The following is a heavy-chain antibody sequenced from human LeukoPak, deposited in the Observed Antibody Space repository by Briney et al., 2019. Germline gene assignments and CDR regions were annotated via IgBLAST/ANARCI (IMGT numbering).Heavy chain of an antibody. Sequence: SGSTYYNPSLKSRVTISVDTSKNQFSLKLSSVTAADTAVYYCARDTSLWHSSSWYLWDYWGQGTLVTVSS. V-gene: IGHV4-30-2*04. CDR3: ARDTSLWHSSSWYLWDY. D-gene: IGHD6-13*01. J-gene: IGHJ4*02. CDR2: SGST.